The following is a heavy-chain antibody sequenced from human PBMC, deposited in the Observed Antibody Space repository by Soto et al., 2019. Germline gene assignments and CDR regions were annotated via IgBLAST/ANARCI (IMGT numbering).Heavy chain of an antibody. CDR1: GYTLTELS. CDR3: ATGRRYGSGSYYNTWFDP. Sequence: GAAVKVSCTDSGYTLTELSLHWVREAPGKGLEWMGGFDREDGETSYAQEFQGRVTMTEDTATDTAYMELSSRRSEDTAVYYCATGRRYGSGSYYNTWFDPWGQGTVVTVSS. J-gene: IGHJ5*02. V-gene: IGHV1-24*01. D-gene: IGHD3-10*01. CDR2: FDREDGET.